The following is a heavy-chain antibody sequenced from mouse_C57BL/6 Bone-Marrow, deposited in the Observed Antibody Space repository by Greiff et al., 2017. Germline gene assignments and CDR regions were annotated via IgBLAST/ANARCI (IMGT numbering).Heavy chain of an antibody. CDR1: GFNIKDDY. CDR3: SSVDGNYFDF. CDR2: IDPELGDT. J-gene: IGHJ2*01. D-gene: IGHD2-3*01. V-gene: IGHV14-4*01. Sequence: EVKLVESGAELVRPGASVKLSCTASGFNIKDDYIHWVKQRPAHGLEWIGWIDPELGDTEYASKFPGTATITSDPSSNTAYLQLSSLTSEDTAVYYCSSVDGNYFDFWGQGTPLTVAS.